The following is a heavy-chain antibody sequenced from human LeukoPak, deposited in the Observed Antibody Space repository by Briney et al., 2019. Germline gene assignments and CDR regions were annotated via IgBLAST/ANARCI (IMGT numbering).Heavy chain of an antibody. D-gene: IGHD6-13*01. CDR1: GGSISSGDYY. CDR3: ARGRGRGSSWIDY. CDR2: IYYSGST. Sequence: PSETLSLTCTVSGGSISSGDYYWSWIRQPPGKGLEWIGYIYYSGSTYYNPSLKSRVTISVDTSKNQFSLKLSSVTAADTAVYYCARGRGRGSSWIDYWGQGTLVTVSS. V-gene: IGHV4-30-4*01. J-gene: IGHJ4*02.